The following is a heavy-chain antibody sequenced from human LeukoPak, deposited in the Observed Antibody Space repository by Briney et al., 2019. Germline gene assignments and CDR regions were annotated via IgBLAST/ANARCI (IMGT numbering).Heavy chain of an antibody. CDR3: AREGRGKEMEDYYYGMDV. D-gene: IGHD5-24*01. CDR2: IYSGGST. J-gene: IGHJ6*02. Sequence: GGSLRLSCAASGFTVSSNYMSWVRQAPGKGLEWVSVIYSGGSTYYADSVKGRFTISRDNSKNTLYLQMNSLRAEDTAVYYCAREGRGKEMEDYYYGMDVWGQGTTVTVSS. V-gene: IGHV3-53*01. CDR1: GFTVSSNY.